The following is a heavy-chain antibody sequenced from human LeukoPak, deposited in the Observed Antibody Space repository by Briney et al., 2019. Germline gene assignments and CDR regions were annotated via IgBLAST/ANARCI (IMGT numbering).Heavy chain of an antibody. CDR2: ISGSGGST. J-gene: IGHJ4*02. Sequence: AGGSLRLSCTASGFTFSSYGMHWVRQAPGKGLEWVAVISGSGGSTYYADSVKGRFTISRDNSKNTLYLQMNSLRAEDTAVYYCAKGGYCSGGSCYDDYWGQGTLVTVSS. CDR3: AKGGYCSGGSCYDDY. CDR1: GFTFSSYG. V-gene: IGHV3-23*01. D-gene: IGHD2-15*01.